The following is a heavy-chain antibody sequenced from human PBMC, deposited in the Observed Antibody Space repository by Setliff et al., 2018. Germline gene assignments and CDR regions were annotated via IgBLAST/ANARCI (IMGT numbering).Heavy chain of an antibody. V-gene: IGHV4-61*09. Sequence: KPSETLSLTCTVSGGSISSGNYYWSWIRQPAGKAPEWIGHIFSKGSTNNNPSLKSRVTISVDTSKNQFSLKLTSVTAADTAVYYCARTFNGSPADRWGQGTLVTVSS. D-gene: IGHD2-2*01. CDR3: ARTFNGSPADR. CDR2: IFSKGST. CDR1: GGSISSGNYY. J-gene: IGHJ5*02.